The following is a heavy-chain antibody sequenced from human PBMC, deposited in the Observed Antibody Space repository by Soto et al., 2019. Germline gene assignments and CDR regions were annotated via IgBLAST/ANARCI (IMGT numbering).Heavy chain of an antibody. CDR1: GFTFSSYW. CDR2: IKQDGSEK. CDR3: ARDLRTTVPYYYGMDV. Sequence: QAGGSLRLSCAASGFTFSSYWMSWVRQAPGKGLEWVANIKQDGSEKYYVDSVKGRFTISRDNAKNSLYLQMNSLRAEDTAVYCCARDLRTTVPYYYGMDVWGQGTTVTVSS. V-gene: IGHV3-7*01. D-gene: IGHD4-4*01. J-gene: IGHJ6*02.